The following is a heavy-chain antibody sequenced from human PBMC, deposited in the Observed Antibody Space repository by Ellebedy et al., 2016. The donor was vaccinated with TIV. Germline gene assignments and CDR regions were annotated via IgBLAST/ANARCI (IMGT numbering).Heavy chain of an antibody. CDR3: ATAVAGTVGWFDP. Sequence: SETLSLTCTVSGGSISSGGYYWSWIRQHPGKGLEWIGYIYYSGSTYYNPSLKSRVTISVDTSKNQFSLKLSSVTAADTAVYYCATAVAGTVGWFDPWGQGTLVTVSS. CDR2: IYYSGST. J-gene: IGHJ5*02. V-gene: IGHV4-39*01. CDR1: GGSISSGGYY. D-gene: IGHD6-19*01.